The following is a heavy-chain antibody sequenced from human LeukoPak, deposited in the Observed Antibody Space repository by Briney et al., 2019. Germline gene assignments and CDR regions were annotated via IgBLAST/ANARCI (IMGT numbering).Heavy chain of an antibody. CDR1: GFTFSSYA. Sequence: GGSLRLSCAASGFTFSSYAMSWVRQAPGKGLEWVSAISGSGGSAYYADSVKGRFTISRDNSKNTLYLQMNSLRADDTAVYYCAKRRGLELTYYYHMDVWGKGTTVTISS. D-gene: IGHD1-7*01. J-gene: IGHJ6*03. CDR2: ISGSGGSA. CDR3: AKRRGLELTYYYHMDV. V-gene: IGHV3-23*01.